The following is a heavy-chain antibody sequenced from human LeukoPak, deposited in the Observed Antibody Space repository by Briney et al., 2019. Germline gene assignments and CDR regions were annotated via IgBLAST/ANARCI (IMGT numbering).Heavy chain of an antibody. J-gene: IGHJ4*02. V-gene: IGHV4-59*12. D-gene: IGHD3-10*01. Sequence: SETLSLTCTVSGGSISSYYWSWIRQPPGKGLEWIGYIYSRGSTNYNPSLEGRVTISVDTSKNQFSLKLSSVTAADTAVYYCARVRADSYGSGSYYDYWGQGTLVTVSS. CDR3: ARVRADSYGSGSYYDY. CDR1: GGSISSYY. CDR2: IYSRGST.